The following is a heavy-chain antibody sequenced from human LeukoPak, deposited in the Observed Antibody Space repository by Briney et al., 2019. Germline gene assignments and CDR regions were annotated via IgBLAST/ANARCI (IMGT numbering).Heavy chain of an antibody. CDR2: IIPIFGTA. V-gene: IGHV1-69*13. D-gene: IGHD5-24*01. CDR3: AREIMATIQVGGMDV. J-gene: IGHJ6*02. Sequence: ASVTVSCKASGGTFSSYAISWVRQAPGQGLEWMGGIIPIFGTANYAQKFQGRVTITADESTSTAYMELSSLRSEDTAVYYCAREIMATIQVGGMDVWGQGTTVTVSS. CDR1: GGTFSSYA.